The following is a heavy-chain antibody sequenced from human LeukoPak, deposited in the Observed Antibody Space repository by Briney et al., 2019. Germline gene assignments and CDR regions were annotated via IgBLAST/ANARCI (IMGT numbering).Heavy chain of an antibody. CDR2: ISGSGGQT. D-gene: IGHD6-19*01. V-gene: IGHV3-23*01. J-gene: IGHJ4*02. CDR3: AKDRRIAVAGTMVDY. Sequence: GGSLRLSCATSGFTFSNYAMSWVRQAPGKGLEWVSTISGSGGQTYHADSVKGRFTISRDNSRNTLYLQMKSLKAEDTAVYYCAKDRRIAVAGTMVDYWGQGILVTVST. CDR1: GFTFSNYA.